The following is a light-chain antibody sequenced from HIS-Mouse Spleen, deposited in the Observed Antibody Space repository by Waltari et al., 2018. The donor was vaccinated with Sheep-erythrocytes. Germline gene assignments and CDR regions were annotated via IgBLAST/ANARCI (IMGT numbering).Light chain of an antibody. Sequence: QSALTQPRSVSGSPGQSVTISCTGTSSDVGGYNYDSWYQQNPGKAPKLMIYDVSKRPSGVPDRVSGSKSGNTASLTISGLQAEDEADYYCCSYAGSYNHVFATGTKVTVL. V-gene: IGLV2-11*01. CDR3: CSYAGSYNHV. J-gene: IGLJ1*01. CDR2: DVS. CDR1: SSDVGGYNY.